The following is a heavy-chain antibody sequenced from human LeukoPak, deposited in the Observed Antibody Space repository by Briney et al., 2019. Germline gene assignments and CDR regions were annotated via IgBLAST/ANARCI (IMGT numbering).Heavy chain of an antibody. D-gene: IGHD3-3*01. CDR2: INHSGST. V-gene: IGHV4-34*01. CDR1: GGSIDSYY. CDR3: ARAPGIITIFGVVIRYYFDY. J-gene: IGHJ4*02. Sequence: PSETLSLTCTVSGGSIDSYYWSWIRQPPGKGLEWIGEINHSGSTNYNPSLKSRVTISVDTSKNQFSLKLSSVTAADTAVYYCARAPGIITIFGVVIRYYFDYWGQGTLVTVSS.